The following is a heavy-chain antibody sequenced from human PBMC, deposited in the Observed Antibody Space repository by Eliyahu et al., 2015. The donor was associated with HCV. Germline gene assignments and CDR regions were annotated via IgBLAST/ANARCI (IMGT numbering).Heavy chain of an antibody. V-gene: IGHV3-30*03. CDR2: ISSDGGEK. CDR1: GFSFXIYD. J-gene: IGHJ6*02. D-gene: IGHD6-13*01. Sequence: QVQLVQSGGGVVQPGRSLRLSCGASGFSFXIYDMHWVRQAPGKGLEWVAVISSDGGEKRYADSVKGRFTISRDNSKNTLFLQMNSLESDDTANYYCARDFEQQLLLERQDYHDYGMDVWGQGTPVTVSS. CDR3: ARDFEQQLLLERQDYHDYGMDV.